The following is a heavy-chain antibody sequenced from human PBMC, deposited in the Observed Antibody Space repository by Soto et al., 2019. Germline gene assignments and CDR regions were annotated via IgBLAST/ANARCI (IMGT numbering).Heavy chain of an antibody. J-gene: IGHJ3*02. Sequence: PGRSMRLSCAAYGFTFSNAWMSWVRQAPGKGLERGGRIKSKTDGGTTDYAAPVKGRFTISRDDSKNTLYLQMNSLKTEDTAVYYCTPIFGYVSGSYRPPDDAYDIWGQGTMVTVSS. D-gene: IGHD3-16*02. CDR1: GFTFSNAW. CDR3: TPIFGYVSGSYRPPDDAYDI. V-gene: IGHV3-15*01. CDR2: IKSKTDGGTT.